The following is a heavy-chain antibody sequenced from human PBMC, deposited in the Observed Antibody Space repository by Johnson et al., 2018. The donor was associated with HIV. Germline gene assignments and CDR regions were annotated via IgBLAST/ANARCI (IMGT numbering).Heavy chain of an antibody. V-gene: IGHV3-7*01. CDR1: GFTVSSNY. J-gene: IGHJ3*01. CDR2: IKCDGSEK. CDR3: ARGIGDEYAFDV. D-gene: IGHD2-21*01. Sequence: VQLVESGGGLIQPGGSLRLSCAASGFTVSSNYMSWVRQAPETGLEWVADIKCDGSEKYYVDSVQGRLTISRDNSKNTRYLQMNSLRVEDTALYYCARGIGDEYAFDVWGQGTMVTVSS.